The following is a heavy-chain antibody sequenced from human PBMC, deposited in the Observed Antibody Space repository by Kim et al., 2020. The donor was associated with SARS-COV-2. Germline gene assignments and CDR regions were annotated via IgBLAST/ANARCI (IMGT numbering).Heavy chain of an antibody. D-gene: IGHD3-10*01. CDR1: GGSISSSSYY. J-gene: IGHJ3*02. V-gene: IGHV4-39*01. Sequence: SETLSLTCTVSGGSISSSSYYWGWIRQPPGKGLEWIGSIYYSGSTYYNPSLKSRVTISVDTSKNPFSLKLSSVTAADTAVYYCARRAMVRVLGAFDTWGQGTMVTVSS. CDR2: IYYSGST. CDR3: ARRAMVRVLGAFDT.